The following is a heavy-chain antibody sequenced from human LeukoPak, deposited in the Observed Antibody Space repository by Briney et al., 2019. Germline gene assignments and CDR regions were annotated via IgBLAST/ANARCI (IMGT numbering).Heavy chain of an antibody. CDR1: GFTFNTSS. Sequence: GGSLRLSCAASGFTFNTSSMSWVRQAPGKGLEWVSGINGGGESTYYADSVKGRFTISRDNAKNTLFLQVNSMRAQETAVYFCAKNIRDQLLCGFNCWGQGIVVTVSS. D-gene: IGHD2-2*01. CDR2: INGGGEST. V-gene: IGHV3-23*01. J-gene: IGHJ4*02. CDR3: AKNIRDQLLCGFNC.